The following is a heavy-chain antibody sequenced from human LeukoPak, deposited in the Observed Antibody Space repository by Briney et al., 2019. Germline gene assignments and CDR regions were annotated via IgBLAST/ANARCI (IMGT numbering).Heavy chain of an antibody. Sequence: PSETLSLTCAVSGYSVSNGYYWSWIRQPPGKGLEWIGEINHSGSTNYNPSLKSRATISVDTSKNQFSLKLSSVTAADTAFYYCASQGHHGKIVGTTLSYFYMDVWGKGTTVTVSS. V-gene: IGHV4-34*01. CDR1: GYSVSNGYY. D-gene: IGHD1-26*01. CDR2: INHSGST. CDR3: ASQGHHGKIVGTTLSYFYMDV. J-gene: IGHJ6*03.